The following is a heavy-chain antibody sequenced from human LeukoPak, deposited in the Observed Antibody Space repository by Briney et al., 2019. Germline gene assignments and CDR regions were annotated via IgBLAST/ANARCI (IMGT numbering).Heavy chain of an antibody. Sequence: PGGSLRLSCVATGFSFSSYAMSWVRQAPGKGLECVSGISGSGSSINYVHSVKGRYTIYRDNSKNTLYLQINSLRAEDTAVYYCARRPHAFDYGMDVWGQGTTVTVSS. CDR3: ARRPHAFDYGMDV. V-gene: IGHV3-23*01. CDR2: ISGSGSSI. CDR1: GFSFSSYA. J-gene: IGHJ6*02.